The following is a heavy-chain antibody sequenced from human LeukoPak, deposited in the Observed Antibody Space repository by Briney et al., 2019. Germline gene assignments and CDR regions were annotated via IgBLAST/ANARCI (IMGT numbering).Heavy chain of an antibody. D-gene: IGHD3-3*01. V-gene: IGHV3-48*01. J-gene: IGHJ4*02. CDR3: ARDAVRDFWSGYFDY. CDR1: GFTFSSYS. CDR2: ISSSSSTI. Sequence: PGGSLRLSCAASGFTFSSYSMNWVRQAPGKGLEWVSYISSSSSTIYYADSVKGRFTISRDNAKNSLYLQMNSLRAEDTAVYYCARDAVRDFWSGYFDYWGQGTLVTVSS.